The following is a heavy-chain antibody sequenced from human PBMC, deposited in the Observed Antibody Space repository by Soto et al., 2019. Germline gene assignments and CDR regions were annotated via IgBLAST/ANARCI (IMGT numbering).Heavy chain of an antibody. CDR3: AREIRNYASSVAY. V-gene: IGHV1-3*01. CDR1: GYVFASYT. J-gene: IGHJ4*02. D-gene: IGHD3-22*01. Sequence: QVQLVQSGTEVKMPGASVKLSCKASGYVFASYTIHWLRRAPGQGLEWMGWINGGNGNTRYARKFQDRVAITRDTSAKTVYMELSSLGFEDTAVYYCAREIRNYASSVAYWGQGTPVTVSS. CDR2: INGGNGNT.